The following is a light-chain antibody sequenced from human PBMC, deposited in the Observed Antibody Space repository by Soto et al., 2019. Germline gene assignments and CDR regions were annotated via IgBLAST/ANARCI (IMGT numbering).Light chain of an antibody. Sequence: QSVLTQPASVSGSPGQSITISCTGTSSDIGGYSFVSWYQQHPGKDPKLMIYDVTDRPSGVSNRFSGSKSGNTASLTISGLQAEDEADYYCSSYRSSPTNYVFGTGTKVTV. V-gene: IGLV2-14*03. CDR2: DVT. J-gene: IGLJ1*01. CDR3: SSYRSSPTNYV. CDR1: SSDIGGYSF.